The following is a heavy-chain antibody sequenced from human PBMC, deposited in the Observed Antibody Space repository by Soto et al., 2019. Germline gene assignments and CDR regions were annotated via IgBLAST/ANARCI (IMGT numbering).Heavy chain of an antibody. D-gene: IGHD3-10*01. CDR1: GYTLTGYY. Sequence: GVSVKVACKASGYTLTGYYRHWVRQAPGQGLEWMGWINPNSGGTNYAQKFQGRVTMTRDTSISTAYMELSRLRSDDTAVYYCAREGVTMVRGVINYYYGMDVWGQGTTVTVSS. J-gene: IGHJ6*02. V-gene: IGHV1-2*02. CDR2: INPNSGGT. CDR3: AREGVTMVRGVINYYYGMDV.